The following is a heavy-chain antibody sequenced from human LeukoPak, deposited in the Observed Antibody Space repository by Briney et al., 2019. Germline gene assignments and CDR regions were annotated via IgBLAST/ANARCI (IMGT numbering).Heavy chain of an antibody. V-gene: IGHV1-69*13. J-gene: IGHJ3*02. Sequence: ASVKVSCKASGGTFSSYAISWVRQAPGQGLEWMGGIIPIFGTANYAQKFQGRVTITAYESTTTAYMELSSLRSDNTAVYYCARGCSSTSCSDLFDIWGQGTMVTVSS. D-gene: IGHD2-2*01. CDR2: IIPIFGTA. CDR3: ARGCSSTSCSDLFDI. CDR1: GGTFSSYA.